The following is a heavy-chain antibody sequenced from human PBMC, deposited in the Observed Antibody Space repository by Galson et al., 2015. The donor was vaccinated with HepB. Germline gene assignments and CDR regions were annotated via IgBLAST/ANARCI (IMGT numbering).Heavy chain of an antibody. CDR1: GGSISSSTYY. V-gene: IGHV4-39*01. CDR3: ARLERRGWFDP. CDR2: FYYSGST. Sequence: SETLSLTCTVSGGSISSSTYYWGWIRQPPGKGLEWIGSFYYSGSTYYNPSLKSRVTISVDTSKNQFSLKLSSVTAADTAVYYCARLERRGWFDPWGQGTLVTVSS. J-gene: IGHJ5*02.